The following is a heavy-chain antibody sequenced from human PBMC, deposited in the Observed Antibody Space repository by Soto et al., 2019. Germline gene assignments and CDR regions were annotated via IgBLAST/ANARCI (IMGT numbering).Heavy chain of an antibody. V-gene: IGHV3-23*01. J-gene: IGHJ6*02. CDR2: ISGSGGSI. Sequence: FLRLSCAASGFTFGSYAMSWVRQAPGKGLEWVSAISGSGGSIYYADSVKGRFTISRDNSKNTLYLQMNSLRAEDTAVYYCAKDPIAARHNPYYYYGMDVWGQGTTVTVSS. CDR3: AKDPIAARHNPYYYYGMDV. D-gene: IGHD6-6*01. CDR1: GFTFGSYA.